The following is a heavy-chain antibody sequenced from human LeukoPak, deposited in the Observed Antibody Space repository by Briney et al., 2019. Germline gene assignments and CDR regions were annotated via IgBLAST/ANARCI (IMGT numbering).Heavy chain of an antibody. J-gene: IGHJ4*02. CDR1: GGSISSNIW. Sequence: PSETLSLTCAVSGGSISSNIWWSWVRPPPGKGLEWIGEIYHSGGTNYNPSLKSRVTMSVDKSKNQFSLKLSSVTAADTAVYYCARGDSSSHFDYWGQGTLVTVSS. CDR3: ARGDSSSHFDY. D-gene: IGHD6-6*01. V-gene: IGHV4-4*02. CDR2: IYHSGGT.